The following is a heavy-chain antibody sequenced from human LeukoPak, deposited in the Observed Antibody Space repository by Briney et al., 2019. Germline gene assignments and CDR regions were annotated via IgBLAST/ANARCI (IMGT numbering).Heavy chain of an antibody. CDR3: ARGVRDGIITSYYSLDY. CDR1: GRTFTSYV. Sequence: ASVKVSCKASGRTFTSYVISWVRQAPGQGLEWMGGIIPFFGTANYAQKFQGRVTITADESTSTAYMEMSRLRSEDTAVYYCARGVRDGIITSYYSLDYGGQGPLLTVSA. J-gene: IGHJ4*02. D-gene: IGHD3-9*01. V-gene: IGHV1-69*01. CDR2: IIPFFGTA.